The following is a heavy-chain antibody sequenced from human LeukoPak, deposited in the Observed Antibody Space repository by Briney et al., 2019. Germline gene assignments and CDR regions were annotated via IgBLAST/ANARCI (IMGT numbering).Heavy chain of an antibody. CDR1: GYTFTDYY. J-gene: IGHJ5*02. CDR2: INPYNGAT. CDR3: ARAPFCDFSSCYTGHNWFDP. D-gene: IGHD2-2*02. Sequence: GASVKVSCKASGYTFTDYYVHWVRQAPGEGLEWTGWINPYNGATNYAQKFQGRVTMTRDTSMSTVYMELNTLRSGDTAVYYCARAPFCDFSSCYTGHNWFDPWGQGTLVTVSS. V-gene: IGHV1-2*02.